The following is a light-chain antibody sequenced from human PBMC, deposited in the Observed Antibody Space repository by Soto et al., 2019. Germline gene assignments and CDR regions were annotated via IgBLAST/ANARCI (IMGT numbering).Light chain of an antibody. CDR1: SSDVGGYNY. Sequence: QYALTQPASVSGSPGQSITISCTGTSSDVGGYNYVSWYQQHPGKAPKLMIYEVSNRPSGVSNRFSGSKSGNTASLTISGLQAEDEADYYCISYTSSSLLVFGGGTKLTVL. CDR3: ISYTSSSLLV. J-gene: IGLJ2*01. V-gene: IGLV2-14*01. CDR2: EVS.